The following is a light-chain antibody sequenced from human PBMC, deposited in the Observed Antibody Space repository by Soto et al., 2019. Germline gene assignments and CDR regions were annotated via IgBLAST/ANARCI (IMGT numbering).Light chain of an antibody. J-gene: IGKJ5*01. V-gene: IGKV3-20*01. Sequence: EIVLTQSPGTLSLSPGERVTLSCRASQSVSSNFLAWYQQKPGQAPRLLIYGASNRAAGIPDRFSGSGSGTDFTLTVSRLEPEDFAVYYCQQYHWAPDTFGQGTRLEIK. CDR3: QQYHWAPDT. CDR2: GAS. CDR1: QSVSSNF.